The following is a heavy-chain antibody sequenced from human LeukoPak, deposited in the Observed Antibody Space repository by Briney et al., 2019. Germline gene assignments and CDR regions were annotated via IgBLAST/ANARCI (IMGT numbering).Heavy chain of an antibody. Sequence: MASETLSLTCAVYGGSFSGYYWGWIRQPPGKGLEWIGEINHSGSTNYNPSLKSRVTISVDTSKNQFSLKLSSVTAADTAVYYCARGRPTYYDFWSGYYCNFDYWGQGTLVTVSS. V-gene: IGHV4-34*01. J-gene: IGHJ4*02. CDR2: INHSGST. CDR1: GGSFSGYY. CDR3: ARGRPTYYDFWSGYYCNFDY. D-gene: IGHD3-3*01.